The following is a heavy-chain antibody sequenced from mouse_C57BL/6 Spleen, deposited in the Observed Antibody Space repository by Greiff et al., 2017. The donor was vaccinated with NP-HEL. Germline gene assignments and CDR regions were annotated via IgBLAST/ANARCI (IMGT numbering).Heavy chain of an antibody. V-gene: IGHV1-26*01. CDR1: GYTFTDYY. CDR2: INPKNGGT. J-gene: IGHJ3*01. Sequence: EVQLQQSGPELVKPGASVKISCKASGYTFTDYYMNWVKQSHGKSLEWIGDINPKNGGTSYNQKFKGKATLTVDKSSSTAYMELRSLTSEDSAVYYCARYGSGPCAYWGQGTLVTVSA. CDR3: ARYGSGPCAY. D-gene: IGHD3-2*02.